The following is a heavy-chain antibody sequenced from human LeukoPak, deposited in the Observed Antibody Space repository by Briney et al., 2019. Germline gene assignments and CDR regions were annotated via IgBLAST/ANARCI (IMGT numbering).Heavy chain of an antibody. CDR2: ISSSGNHI. V-gene: IGHV3-21*01. J-gene: IGHJ3*02. CDR3: AREDASAFDI. Sequence: SGGSLRLSCAASGFTFSSYTMNWVRQTPGEGLEWVSSISSSGNHIYYADSVRGRFTISRDNAKNSLFLQLNTLRAEDTAVYYCAREDASAFDIWGQGTMVTVSS. CDR1: GFTFSSYT.